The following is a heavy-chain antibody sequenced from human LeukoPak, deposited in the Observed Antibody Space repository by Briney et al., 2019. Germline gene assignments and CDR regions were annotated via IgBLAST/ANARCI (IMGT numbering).Heavy chain of an antibody. V-gene: IGHV3-48*02. D-gene: IGHD2-15*01. CDR2: ISSSSGTI. J-gene: IGHJ4*02. CDR1: GFTFSSYS. Sequence: GGSLRLSCAASGFTFSSYSMKWVRQAPGKGLEWVSYISSSSGTIYYADSVKGRFTISRDNAKNSLYLQMNSLRDEDTAVYYCARVVSSASVAFDYWGQGTLVTVSS. CDR3: ARVVSSASVAFDY.